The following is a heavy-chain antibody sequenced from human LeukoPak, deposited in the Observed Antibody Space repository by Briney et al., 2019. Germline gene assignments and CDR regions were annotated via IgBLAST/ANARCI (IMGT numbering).Heavy chain of an antibody. CDR2: ISSSSYI. V-gene: IGHV3-21*01. Sequence: GGSLRLSCAASGFTFSSYSMNWVRQAPGKGLEWVSSISSSSYIYYADSVKGRFTISRDNAKNSLYLQMNSLRAEDTAVYYCARDITMIAFDYWGQGTLVTVSS. CDR3: ARDITMIAFDY. CDR1: GFTFSSYS. D-gene: IGHD3-22*01. J-gene: IGHJ4*02.